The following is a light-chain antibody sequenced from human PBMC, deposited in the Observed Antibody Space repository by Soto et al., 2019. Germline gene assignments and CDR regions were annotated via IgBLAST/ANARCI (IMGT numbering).Light chain of an antibody. CDR1: QSVSTN. CDR2: RAS. V-gene: IGKV3-15*01. Sequence: EIVMTQSPATLSVSEGERATLSCRASQSVSTNLAWYQQKPGQAPRLLIYRASTRATGIPARFSGGGSGTEFTLTISSLQSEDFAVYICQQYNNWPPRWTFGQGTNVEIK. CDR3: QQYNNWPPRWT. J-gene: IGKJ1*01.